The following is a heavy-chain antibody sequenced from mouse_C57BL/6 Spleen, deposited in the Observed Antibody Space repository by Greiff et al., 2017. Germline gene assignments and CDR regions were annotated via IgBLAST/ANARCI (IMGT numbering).Heavy chain of an antibody. V-gene: IGHV6-3*01. CDR2: IRLKSDNYAT. CDR1: GFTFSNYW. CDR3: TLYYDPWFAY. J-gene: IGHJ3*01. Sequence: EVQLQQSGGGLVQPGGSMKLSCVASGFTFSNYWMNWVRQSPEKGLEWVAQIRLKSDNYATHYAESVKGRFTISRDDSKSSVYLQMNNLRAEDTGIYYCTLYYDPWFAYWGQGTLVTVSA. D-gene: IGHD2-4*01.